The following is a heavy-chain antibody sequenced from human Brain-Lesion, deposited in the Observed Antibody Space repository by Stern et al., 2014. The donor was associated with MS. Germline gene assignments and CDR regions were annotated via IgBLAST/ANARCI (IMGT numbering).Heavy chain of an antibody. Sequence: QVQLQESGPGLVKPSETLSLTCAVSGDSISSYTHYWAWIRPPPGKGLEWIGSVYYSGATYYNPSLTSPVTISVDTTKNHFSPGPNSVTAADTAVYYCAKHACTGAACPFDLWGQGTLVTVSS. CDR3: AKHACTGAACPFDL. CDR2: VYYSGAT. J-gene: IGHJ4*02. D-gene: IGHD2-8*02. CDR1: GDSISSYTHY. V-gene: IGHV4-39*01.